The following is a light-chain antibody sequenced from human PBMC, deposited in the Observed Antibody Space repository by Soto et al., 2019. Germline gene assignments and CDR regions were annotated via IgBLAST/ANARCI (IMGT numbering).Light chain of an antibody. CDR3: QKYNTAPFT. V-gene: IGKV1-27*01. CDR2: AAS. J-gene: IGKJ3*01. Sequence: DIPMTQSPSSLSASVGDRVTITCRASQGISDYLGWYQQKPGEVPKVLIYAASTLHSGVPSRFSGSGSGTDFTLTISNLQPEDVATYYCQKYNTAPFTFGPGTKVNIK. CDR1: QGISDY.